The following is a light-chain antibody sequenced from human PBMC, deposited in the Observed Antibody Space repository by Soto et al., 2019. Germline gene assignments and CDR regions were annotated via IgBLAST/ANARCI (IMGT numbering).Light chain of an antibody. Sequence: SGSPRQSITISCTGASSDVGGYTYVSWYQQHPGKAPKLIIYEVNNRPSGVSHRFSGSKSGNTASLTISGLQAEDEADYYCSSYTSSSTLYVFGTGTKVTVL. CDR2: EVN. CDR1: SSDVGGYTY. J-gene: IGLJ1*01. CDR3: SSYTSSSTLYV. V-gene: IGLV2-14*01.